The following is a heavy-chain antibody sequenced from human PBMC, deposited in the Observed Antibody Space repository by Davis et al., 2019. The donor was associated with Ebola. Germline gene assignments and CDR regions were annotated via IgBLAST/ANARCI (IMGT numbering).Heavy chain of an antibody. CDR2: IKSKTDGGTT. D-gene: IGHD3-10*01. Sequence: GESLKISCAASGFTFSNAWMSWVRQAPGKGLEWVGRIKSKTDGGTTDYAAPVKGRFTISRDDSKNTLYLQMNSLKTEDTAVYYCTTGLLLWFGELLYSQDSYFDYWGQGTLVTVSS. V-gene: IGHV3-15*01. CDR1: GFTFSNAW. J-gene: IGHJ4*02. CDR3: TTGLLLWFGELLYSQDSYFDY.